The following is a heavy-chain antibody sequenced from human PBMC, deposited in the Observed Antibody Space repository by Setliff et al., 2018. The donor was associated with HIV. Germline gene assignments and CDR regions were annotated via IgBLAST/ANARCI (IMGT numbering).Heavy chain of an antibody. CDR3: ARLDKPSSGWLPFQH. CDR2: ISAYNGNT. D-gene: IGHD6-19*01. CDR1: GYTFTSYG. Sequence: ASVKVSCKASGYTFTSYGISWVRQAPGQGLEWMGWISAYNGNTNYAQKLQGRVTITTDESATTAYLEVASLRSGDTAVYFCARLDKPSSGWLPFQHWGQGTLVTVSS. V-gene: IGHV1-18*01. J-gene: IGHJ1*01.